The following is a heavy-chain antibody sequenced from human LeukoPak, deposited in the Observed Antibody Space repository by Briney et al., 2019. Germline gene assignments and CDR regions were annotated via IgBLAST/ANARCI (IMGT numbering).Heavy chain of an antibody. CDR1: GVSISSSLYS. D-gene: IGHD1-7*01. J-gene: IGHJ3*02. CDR3: ASRTAVGGTHYTFDI. Sequence: PSQTLSLTCTVSGVSISSSLYSWSWIRQPPGKGLEWIGYIYHGGSTYYNPSLESRVTISEDTSENQFSLKLTSVTAADTAVYYCASRTAVGGTHYTFDIWGQGTMVTVSS. V-gene: IGHV4-30-2*01. CDR2: IYHGGST.